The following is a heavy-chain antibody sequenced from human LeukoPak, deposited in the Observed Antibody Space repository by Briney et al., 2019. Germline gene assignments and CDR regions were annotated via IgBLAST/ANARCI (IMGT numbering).Heavy chain of an antibody. CDR2: VSSTSSYI. CDR3: ARGDDYGDYNSDY. Sequence: GGSLRLSCAASGFTFSTYSMNWVRQAPGKGLEWVSSVSSTSSYIYYADSVKGRFTISRDNAKNSLYLQMSSLRAEDTAVYYCARGDDYGDYNSDYWGQGTLVTVSS. D-gene: IGHD4-17*01. J-gene: IGHJ4*02. CDR1: GFTFSTYS. V-gene: IGHV3-21*01.